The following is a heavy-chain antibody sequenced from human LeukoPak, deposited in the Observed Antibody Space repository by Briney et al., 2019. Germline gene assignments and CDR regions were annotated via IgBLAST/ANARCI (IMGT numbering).Heavy chain of an antibody. CDR2: IYTSGST. Sequence: SETLSLTCTVSGGSISIYYWSWIRQPAGKGLEWIGRIYTSGSTNYNPSLKSRVTMSVDTSKNQFSLKLTSVTAADTAVYYCAKSNGYGLVDIWGQGTMVTVSS. D-gene: IGHD3-10*01. J-gene: IGHJ3*02. CDR3: AKSNGYGLVDI. CDR1: GGSISIYY. V-gene: IGHV4-4*07.